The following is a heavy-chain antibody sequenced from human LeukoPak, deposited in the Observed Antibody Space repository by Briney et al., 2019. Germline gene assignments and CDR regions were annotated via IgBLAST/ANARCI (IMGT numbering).Heavy chain of an antibody. J-gene: IGHJ4*02. V-gene: IGHV3-11*01. CDR2: ISSSADST. Sequence: GGSLRLSCVVSGFTFGDYYMGWIRQAPGMGLEWVSYISSSADSTHYADSVKGRFTISRDNAKDSLYLQMSSLRAEDTAVYYCARADSSSRHFDYWGQGILVTVSS. D-gene: IGHD6-6*01. CDR1: GFTFGDYY. CDR3: ARADSSSRHFDY.